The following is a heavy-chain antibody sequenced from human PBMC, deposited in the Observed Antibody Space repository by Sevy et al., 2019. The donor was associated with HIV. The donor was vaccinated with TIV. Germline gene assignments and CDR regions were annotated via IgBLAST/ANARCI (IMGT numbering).Heavy chain of an antibody. CDR1: GGSITNDN. CDR2: ISYTGCT. J-gene: IGHJ6*02. Sequence: SETLSLTCTVSGGSITNDNWIWVRQPPNKGLEWVGYISYTGCTSYNPSLKSRVTISVDTSKNQLSLKLNSVTDVDTAVYYCARQVESLKRVGVGVPYGIDVWGQGTTVTVSS. CDR3: ARQVESLKRVGVGVPYGIDV. V-gene: IGHV4-59*01. D-gene: IGHD3-3*01.